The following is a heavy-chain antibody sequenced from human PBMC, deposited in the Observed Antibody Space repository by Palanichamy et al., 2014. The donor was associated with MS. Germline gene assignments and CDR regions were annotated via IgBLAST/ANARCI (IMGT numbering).Heavy chain of an antibody. Sequence: QVTLKESGPALVKPTQTLTLTCTFSGFSLSTSGMRVSWIRQPPGKALEWLARIDWDDDKFYSTSLKTRLTISKDTSKNQVVLTMTNMDPVDTATYYCARTSYDYSNNGERAFDIWGQGTMVTVSS. CDR1: GFSLSTSGMR. D-gene: IGHD4-11*01. J-gene: IGHJ3*02. CDR3: ARTSYDYSNNGERAFDI. V-gene: IGHV2-70*04. CDR2: IDWDDDK.